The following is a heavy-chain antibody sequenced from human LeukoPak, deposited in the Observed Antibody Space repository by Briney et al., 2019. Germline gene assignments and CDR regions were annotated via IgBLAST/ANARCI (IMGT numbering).Heavy chain of an antibody. CDR3: ARDRDYGSGIFDY. CDR1: GYTFTGYY. V-gene: IGHV1-2*02. J-gene: IGHJ4*02. D-gene: IGHD3-10*01. CDR2: INPNSGGT. Sequence: ASVKVSCKASGYTFTGYYMHWVRQAPGQGLEWMGWINPNSGGTNYAQKVQGRVTMTRDTSISTAYMELSRLRSDDTAVYYCARDRDYGSGIFDYWGQGTLVTVSS.